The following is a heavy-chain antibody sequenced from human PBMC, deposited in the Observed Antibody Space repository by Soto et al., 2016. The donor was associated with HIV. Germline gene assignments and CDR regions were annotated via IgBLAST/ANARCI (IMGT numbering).Heavy chain of an antibody. CDR1: GGSFSGYY. Sequence: QVQLQQWGAGPLKPSETLSLTCAVYGGSFSGYYWSWIRQSPGKGLQWIGEINHSGSTKYNPSLKSRVTISVDTSKNQFSLKLTSVTAADTAVYYCARDLSYTSGRGELAFDYWGQGXLVTVSS. CDR3: ARDLSYTSGRGELAFDY. V-gene: IGHV4-34*01. CDR2: INHSGST. J-gene: IGHJ4*02. D-gene: IGHD6-19*01.